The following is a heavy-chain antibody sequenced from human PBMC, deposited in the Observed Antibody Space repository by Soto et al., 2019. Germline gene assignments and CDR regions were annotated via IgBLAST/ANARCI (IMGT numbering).Heavy chain of an antibody. Sequence: SETLSLTCTVSGGSISSSSYYWDWIRQHQGKGLEWTGSIYHSGSTYYNPSLKSRVTISVDTSKNQFSLKLSSVTATDTAEYYCARPIFAAAGMMIWYYYSMEVWGQATPFP. CDR2: IYHSGST. D-gene: IGHD6-13*01. CDR1: GGSISSSSYY. V-gene: IGHV4-39*01. CDR3: ARPIFAAAGMMIWYYYSMEV. J-gene: IGHJ6*02.